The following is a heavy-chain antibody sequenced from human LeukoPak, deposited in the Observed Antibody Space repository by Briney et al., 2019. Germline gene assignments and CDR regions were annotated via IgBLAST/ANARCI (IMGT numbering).Heavy chain of an antibody. Sequence: SETLSLTCAVYGGSFSGYYWSWIRPPPGKGLEGIGENNHSGSTNYNPSLKSRVTISVNTSKNQFSLKLSSVTAADTAVYYCARDPVIPTAVPSASVGVWGQGTTVTVSS. CDR3: ARDPVIPTAVPSASVGV. CDR1: GGSFSGYY. V-gene: IGHV4-34*01. CDR2: NNHSGST. J-gene: IGHJ6*02. D-gene: IGHD1-26*01.